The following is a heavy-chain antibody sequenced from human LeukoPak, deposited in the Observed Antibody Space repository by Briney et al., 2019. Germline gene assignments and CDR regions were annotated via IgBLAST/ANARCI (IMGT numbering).Heavy chain of an antibody. Sequence: PGGSLRLSCAASGFTFSNYNMNWVRKAPGKGLEWVSSISGSGPYIYYADSVKGRFTISRDNAKNSLYLQMNGLRAEDTAVYYCAKARKWELLPFDYWGQGTLVTVSS. CDR3: AKARKWELLPFDY. J-gene: IGHJ4*02. CDR1: GFTFSNYN. V-gene: IGHV3-21*04. CDR2: ISGSGPYI. D-gene: IGHD1-26*01.